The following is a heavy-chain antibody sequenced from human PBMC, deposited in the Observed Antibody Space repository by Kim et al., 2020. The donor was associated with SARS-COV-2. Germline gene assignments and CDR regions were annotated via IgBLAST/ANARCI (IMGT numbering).Heavy chain of an antibody. CDR3: ARGLTSGWSYFDY. J-gene: IGHJ4*02. V-gene: IGHV3-11*05. Sequence: YAQSQKGRFTVSRDNARASLYLQMTSLVAEETAVYYCARGLTSGWSYFDYWGQGTLVTVSS. D-gene: IGHD6-19*01.